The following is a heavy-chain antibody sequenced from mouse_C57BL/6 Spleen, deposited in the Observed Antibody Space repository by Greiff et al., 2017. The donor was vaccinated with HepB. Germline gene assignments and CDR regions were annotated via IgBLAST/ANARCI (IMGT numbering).Heavy chain of an antibody. CDR1: GYTFTSYG. CDR3: ARRGAYYGSLFDY. J-gene: IGHJ2*01. D-gene: IGHD1-1*01. CDR2: IYPRSGNT. Sequence: QVQLQQSGAELARPGASVKLSCKASGYTFTSYGISWVKQRTGQGLEWIGDIYPRSGNTYYNEKFKCKATLTADKSSSTAYMELRSLTSEDSAVYFCARRGAYYGSLFDYWGQGTTLTVSS. V-gene: IGHV1-81*01.